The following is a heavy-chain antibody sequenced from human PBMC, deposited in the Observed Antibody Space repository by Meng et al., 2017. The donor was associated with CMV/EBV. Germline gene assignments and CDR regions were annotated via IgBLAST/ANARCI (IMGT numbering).Heavy chain of an antibody. CDR2: ISGSGGST. CDR3: ASAAYDFWSGYYSGNWFDP. J-gene: IGHJ5*02. CDR1: GFTFSSYA. D-gene: IGHD3-3*01. Sequence: GGSLRLSCAASGFTFSSYAMSWVRQAPGKGLEWVSAISGSGGSTYYADSVKGRFTISRDNSKNTLYLQMNSLRAEDTAVYYCASAAYDFWSGYYSGNWFDPWGQGTLVTVSS. V-gene: IGHV3-23*01.